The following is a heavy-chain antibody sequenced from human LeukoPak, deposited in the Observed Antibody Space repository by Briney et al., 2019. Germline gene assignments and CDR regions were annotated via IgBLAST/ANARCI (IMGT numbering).Heavy chain of an antibody. D-gene: IGHD3-22*01. CDR2: INSDGSST. CDR3: ARWVGSSGSLGY. J-gene: IGHJ4*02. Sequence: GGSLRLSCAASGFTFSSYWMHWVRQAPGKGLVWVSRINSDGSSTSYADSVKGRFTISRDNAKNTLHLQMNSLRAEDTAVYYCARWVGSSGSLGYWGQGTLVTVSS. CDR1: GFTFSSYW. V-gene: IGHV3-74*01.